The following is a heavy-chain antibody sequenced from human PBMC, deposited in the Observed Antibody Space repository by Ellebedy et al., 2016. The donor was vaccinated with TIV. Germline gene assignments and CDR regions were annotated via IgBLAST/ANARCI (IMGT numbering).Heavy chain of an antibody. Sequence: SETLSLTCTVSGGSISSYYWSWIRQPPGKGLEWIGYIYYSGTTNYNPSLESRVTISVDTSKKQFSLKLSSVTAADTAVYYCARHNWDDASGWAYNWFDPWGQGTLVTVSS. V-gene: IGHV4-59*08. J-gene: IGHJ5*02. CDR2: IYYSGTT. CDR1: GGSISSYY. CDR3: ARHNWDDASGWAYNWFDP. D-gene: IGHD6-19*01.